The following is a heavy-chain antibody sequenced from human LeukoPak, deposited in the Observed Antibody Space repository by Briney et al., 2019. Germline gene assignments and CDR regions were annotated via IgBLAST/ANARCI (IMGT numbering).Heavy chain of an antibody. Sequence: EASVTVSCKASGYTFTSYDINWVRQATGQGLEWMGWMNPNSGNTGYAQKFQGRVTMTRNTSISTAYMELSSLRSEDTAVYYCARGYYDSSGYYPVDWFDPWGQGTLVTVSS. V-gene: IGHV1-8*01. CDR1: GYTFTSYD. D-gene: IGHD3-22*01. J-gene: IGHJ5*02. CDR2: MNPNSGNT. CDR3: ARGYYDSSGYYPVDWFDP.